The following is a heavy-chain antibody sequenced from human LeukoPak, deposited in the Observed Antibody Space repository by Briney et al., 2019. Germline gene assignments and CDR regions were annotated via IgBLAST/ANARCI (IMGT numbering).Heavy chain of an antibody. CDR3: ARGSYRPIDY. CDR2: ISSSGSTR. CDR1: GFTFSSYE. Sequence: PGGSLRLSCAASGFTFSSYEMNWVRQAPGKGLEWVSYISSSGSTRYYADSVKGRFTISRDNAKKSLYLQMNSLRAEDTAVYYCARGSYRPIDYWGQGTLVTVSS. J-gene: IGHJ4*02. V-gene: IGHV3-48*03. D-gene: IGHD3-16*02.